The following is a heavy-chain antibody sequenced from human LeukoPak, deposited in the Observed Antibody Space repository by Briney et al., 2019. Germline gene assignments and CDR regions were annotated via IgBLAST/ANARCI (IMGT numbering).Heavy chain of an antibody. Sequence: SETLSLTCTVSGGSFSITNYYWTLIRQPPGKGLEWIGSIYYDGSTYYYPSLKSRVTISADTSKNQFSLKLNSVTAADTAVYYCARGYGSGSNWFDPWGQGTLVIVSS. J-gene: IGHJ5*02. CDR1: GGSFSITNYY. V-gene: IGHV4-39*07. D-gene: IGHD3-10*01. CDR3: ARGYGSGSNWFDP. CDR2: IYYDGST.